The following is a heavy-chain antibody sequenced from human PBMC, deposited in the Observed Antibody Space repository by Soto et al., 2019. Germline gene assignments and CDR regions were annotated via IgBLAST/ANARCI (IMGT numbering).Heavy chain of an antibody. CDR3: ARERSNYYGSSGYYDYLDY. V-gene: IGHV1-69*13. Sequence: ASVKVSYKASRGTFSSYASSWVRQAPGQGLEGMGGIIPVFGTANYEQKFQGRVTITADESTSTAYMELSSLRSDDTAVYYCARERSNYYGSSGYYDYLDYLGQGTLVTLSS. D-gene: IGHD3-22*01. J-gene: IGHJ4*02. CDR2: IIPVFGTA. CDR1: RGTFSSYA.